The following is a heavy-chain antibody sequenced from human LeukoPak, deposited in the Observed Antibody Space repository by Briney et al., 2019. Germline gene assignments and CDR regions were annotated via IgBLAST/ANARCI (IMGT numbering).Heavy chain of an antibody. V-gene: IGHV1-24*01. CDR1: GYTLTELS. J-gene: IGHJ4*02. CDR2: FDLEDGET. CDR3: ATSAAGIFIPFDY. D-gene: IGHD6-13*01. Sequence: ASVKVSCKVSGYTLTELSMHWVRQAPGKGLEWRGGFDLEDGETIYAQKFQGRVTVTEDTSTDTAYMELCSLRSEDAAVYCCATSAAGIFIPFDYGSQRTLVTVP.